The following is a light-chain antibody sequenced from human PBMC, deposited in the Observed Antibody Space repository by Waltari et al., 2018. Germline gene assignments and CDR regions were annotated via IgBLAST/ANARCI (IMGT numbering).Light chain of an antibody. V-gene: IGKV3-15*01. CDR1: PSVSSN. Sequence: EIVMTQSPATLSVSPGERATLSCRASPSVSSNIAWYQQTHGQDPRLLIYGASTRATGIPARFSGSGSGTEFTLTISSLQSEDFAVYYCQQYDKWPGTFGPGTKVDIK. J-gene: IGKJ3*01. CDR3: QQYDKWPGT. CDR2: GAS.